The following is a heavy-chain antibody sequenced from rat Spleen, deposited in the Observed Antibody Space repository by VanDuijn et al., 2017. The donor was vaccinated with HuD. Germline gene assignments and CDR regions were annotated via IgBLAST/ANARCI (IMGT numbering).Heavy chain of an antibody. CDR3: ARSGITTVLNWFAY. Sequence: EVQLQESGPGLVKPSQSLSLTCSVTGYSITSSYRWNWIRKFPGNKLEWMGYINSAGSTNYNPSLKSRISITRDTSKNQFFLQVNSVTTEDTATYYCARSGITTVLNWFAYWGQGTLVTVSS. CDR2: INSAGST. D-gene: IGHD1-1*01. V-gene: IGHV3-3*01. J-gene: IGHJ3*01. CDR1: GYSITSSYR.